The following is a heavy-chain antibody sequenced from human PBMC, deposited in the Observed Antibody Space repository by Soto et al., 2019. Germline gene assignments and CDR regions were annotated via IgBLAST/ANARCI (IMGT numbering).Heavy chain of an antibody. J-gene: IGHJ5*02. CDR1: GDSLRSGDYY. CDR2: IYNSGST. D-gene: IGHD2-2*01. V-gene: IGHV4-30-4*01. CDR3: ARGVDTMAFDH. Sequence: QVQLQESGPGLVKPSQTLSLTCTVSGDSLRSGDYYWSWIRQPPGKGLEWIGYIYNSGSTYYEPYLRSRLTISEDLSKNQLSLRLTAVTAADTAVYYCARGVDTMAFDHWGQGTLFTVSS.